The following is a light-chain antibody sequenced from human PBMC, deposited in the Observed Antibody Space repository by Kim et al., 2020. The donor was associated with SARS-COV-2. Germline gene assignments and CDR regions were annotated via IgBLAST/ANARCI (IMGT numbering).Light chain of an antibody. Sequence: EIVLTQSPGTLSLSPGESATLSCRASQSVSDNYLAWYQQKPGQAPRLLIYGASSRATGIPDRFSGSGSGTDFTLTISRLESEDFAVYYCQQYDTSPSCTFGQGTKLEI. V-gene: IGKV3-20*01. CDR2: GAS. CDR1: QSVSDNY. J-gene: IGKJ2*02. CDR3: QQYDTSPSCT.